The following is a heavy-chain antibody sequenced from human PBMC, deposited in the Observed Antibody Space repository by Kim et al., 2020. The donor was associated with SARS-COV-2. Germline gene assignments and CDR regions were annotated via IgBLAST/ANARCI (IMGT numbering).Heavy chain of an antibody. J-gene: IGHJ4*02. V-gene: IGHV3-23*01. CDR3: AKDPRDTMVRGVINYFDY. D-gene: IGHD3-10*01. CDR2: ISGSGGST. CDR1: GFTFSSYA. Sequence: GGSLRLSCAASGFTFSSYAMSWVRQAPGKGLEWVSAISGSGGSTYYADSVKGRFTISRDNSKNTLYLQMNSLRAEDTAVYYCAKDPRDTMVRGVINYFDYWGQGTLVTVSS.